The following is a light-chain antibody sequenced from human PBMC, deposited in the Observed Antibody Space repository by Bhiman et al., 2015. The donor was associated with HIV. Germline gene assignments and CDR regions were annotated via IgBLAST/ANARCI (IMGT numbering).Light chain of an antibody. Sequence: QSALTQPASVSGSPGQSITISCTGTSSDVGSYHYVSWYQQHPGRAPKVIIYDVTKRPSGVSNRFSGSKSGNTASLTISGLQAEDEADYYCSSLTSSLSYVFGIGTNVTVL. CDR2: DVT. CDR1: SSDVGSYHY. J-gene: IGLJ1*01. V-gene: IGLV2-14*03. CDR3: SSLTSSLSYV.